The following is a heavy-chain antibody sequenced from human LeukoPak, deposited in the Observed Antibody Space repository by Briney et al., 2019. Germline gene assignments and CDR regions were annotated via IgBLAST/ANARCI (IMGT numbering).Heavy chain of an antibody. J-gene: IGHJ4*02. Sequence: GGSLRLSCATSGFTVSDNYMSWVRQAPGKGLEWVSVIYSGGSTFYADSVKGRFTISRDSSKNTVYLQMNSLRGEDTAVYYCATRGSYFNGFDYWGQGTLVTVSS. V-gene: IGHV3-66*01. D-gene: IGHD1-26*01. CDR1: GFTVSDNY. CDR3: ATRGSYFNGFDY. CDR2: IYSGGST.